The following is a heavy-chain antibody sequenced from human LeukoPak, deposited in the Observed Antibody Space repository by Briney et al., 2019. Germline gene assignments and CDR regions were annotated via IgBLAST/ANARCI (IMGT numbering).Heavy chain of an antibody. V-gene: IGHV3-23*01. D-gene: IGHD5-24*01. Sequence: EGSLRLSCAASGFTFSSYAMSWVRQAPGKGLEWVSAISGSGGSTYYADSVKGRFTISRDNSKNTLYLQMNSLRAEDTAVYYCAKDPFSGLQVNWGQGTLVTVSS. CDR3: AKDPFSGLQVN. CDR1: GFTFSSYA. CDR2: ISGSGGST. J-gene: IGHJ4*02.